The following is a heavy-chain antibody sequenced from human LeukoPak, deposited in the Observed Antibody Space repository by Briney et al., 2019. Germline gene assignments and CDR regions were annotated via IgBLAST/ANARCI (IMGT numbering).Heavy chain of an antibody. J-gene: IGHJ6*03. V-gene: IGHV3-21*01. D-gene: IGHD5-18*01. CDR2: ISSSSSYI. CDR1: GFAFSSYS. Sequence: GGSLRLSCAASGFAFSSYSMNWVRQAPGKGLEWVSSISSSSSYIYYADSVKGRFTISRDNAKNSLYLQMNSLRAEDTAVYYCARWDTAMGDYYYYYMDVWGKGTTVTVSS. CDR3: ARWDTAMGDYYYYYMDV.